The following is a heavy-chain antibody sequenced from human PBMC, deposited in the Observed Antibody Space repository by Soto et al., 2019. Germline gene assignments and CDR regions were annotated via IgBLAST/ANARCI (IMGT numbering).Heavy chain of an antibody. CDR3: ARSIAYYDFWSGFGLEP. J-gene: IGHJ5*02. Sequence: PSDTLSLTCTFSVFSIIRYYCGLILQPPVKGLEWIGYIYYSGSTNYNPSLKSLVTISVDTYKNQFSLKMSSVTAADTALYYCARSIAYYDFWSGFGLEPWGQGHMVNVSS. CDR2: IYYSGST. V-gene: IGHV4-59*01. CDR1: VFSIIRYY. D-gene: IGHD3-3*01.